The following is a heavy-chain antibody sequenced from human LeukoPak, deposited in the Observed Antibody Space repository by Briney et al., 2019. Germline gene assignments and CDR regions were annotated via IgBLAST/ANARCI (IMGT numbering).Heavy chain of an antibody. CDR3: ARVWGHPDKIVVVPAAMYHDGMDV. Sequence: GASVKVSCKASGYTFTSYDINWVRQATGQGLEWMGWMNPNSGNTGYAQKFQGRVTMTRNTSISTAYMELSSLRSEDTAVYYCARVWGHPDKIVVVPAAMYHDGMDVWGQGTTVTVSS. V-gene: IGHV1-8*01. D-gene: IGHD2-2*01. CDR2: MNPNSGNT. CDR1: GYTFTSYD. J-gene: IGHJ6*02.